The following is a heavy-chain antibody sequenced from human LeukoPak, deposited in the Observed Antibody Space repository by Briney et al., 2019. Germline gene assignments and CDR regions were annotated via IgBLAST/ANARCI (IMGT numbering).Heavy chain of an antibody. D-gene: IGHD5-24*01. CDR2: IYYTGST. J-gene: IGHJ4*02. CDR1: GGSVNSGSYY. Sequence: SETLSLTCTVSGGSVNSGSYYWSWIRQPPGKGLEWIGYIYYTGSTYYNSSLKSRVTISLDTSKNQFSLILSSVTAADTAVYYCAREDGCSQADYWGQGTLVTVSS. V-gene: IGHV4-61*01. CDR3: AREDGCSQADY.